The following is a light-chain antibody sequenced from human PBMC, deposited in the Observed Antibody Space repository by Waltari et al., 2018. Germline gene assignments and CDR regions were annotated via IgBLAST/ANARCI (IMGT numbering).Light chain of an antibody. Sequence: SALTQPASMSGSLGQAITISCPGTTSAIGTHYNVSWYQQHPGRAPTLIIYGVTNRPSGVSSRFSGSKSGNTASLTISGLQAEDEADYYCCSYAVTNTYVFGTGTKVTVL. J-gene: IGLJ1*01. CDR1: TSAIGTHYN. CDR3: CSYAVTNTYV. CDR2: GVT. V-gene: IGLV2-23*02.